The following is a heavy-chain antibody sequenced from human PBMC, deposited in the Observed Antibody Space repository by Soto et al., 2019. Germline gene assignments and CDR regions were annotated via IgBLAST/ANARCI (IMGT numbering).Heavy chain of an antibody. CDR3: ARGGRYCSGGSCYRQAHYYYYYYMDV. Sequence: ASVKISCKASGYTFTSYDINWVRQATGQGLEWMGWMNPNSGNTGYAQKFQGRVTMTRNTSISTAYMELGSLRSEDTAVYYCARGGRYCSGGSCYRQAHYYYYYYMDVWGKGTTVTVSS. CDR1: GYTFTSYD. J-gene: IGHJ6*03. D-gene: IGHD2-15*01. CDR2: MNPNSGNT. V-gene: IGHV1-8*01.